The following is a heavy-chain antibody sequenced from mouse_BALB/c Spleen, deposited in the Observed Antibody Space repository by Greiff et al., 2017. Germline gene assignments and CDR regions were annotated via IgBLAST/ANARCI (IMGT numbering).Heavy chain of an antibody. D-gene: IGHD1-1*01. Sequence: VQLQQSGPGLVAPSQSLSITCTVSGFSLTSYGVHWVRQPPGKGLEWLGVIWAGGSTNYNSALMSRLSISKDNSKSQVFLKMNSLQTDDTAMYYCARDPNYYGSSYGAMDYWGQGTSVTVSS. CDR3: ARDPNYYGSSYGAMDY. J-gene: IGHJ4*01. CDR1: GFSLTSYG. V-gene: IGHV2-9*02. CDR2: IWAGGST.